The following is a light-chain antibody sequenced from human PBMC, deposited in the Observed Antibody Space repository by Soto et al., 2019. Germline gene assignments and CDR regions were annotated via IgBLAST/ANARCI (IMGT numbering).Light chain of an antibody. Sequence: EIVMTQSPATLSVSPGETASLSCRASQSAGNFLAWYQQKPGQAPRLLIYYISTRATGIPARFSGSGSGTEFTLTVSSLEPEDFAVYYCQQRSNWPRTFGQGTKVDIK. CDR3: QQRSNWPRT. CDR2: YIS. CDR1: QSAGNF. J-gene: IGKJ1*01. V-gene: IGKV3-11*01.